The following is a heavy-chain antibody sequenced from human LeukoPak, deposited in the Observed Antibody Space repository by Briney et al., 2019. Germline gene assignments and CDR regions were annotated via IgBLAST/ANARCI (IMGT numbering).Heavy chain of an antibody. J-gene: IGHJ4*02. CDR3: ARRGGYSYGYSDY. CDR1: GGSFSGYY. D-gene: IGHD5-18*01. V-gene: IGHV4-34*01. CDR2: IYYSGST. Sequence: KSSETLSLTCAVYGGSFSGYYWSWIRQPPGKGLEWIGSIYYSGSTYYNPSLKSRVTISVDTSKNQFSLKLSSVTAADTAVYYCARRGGYSYGYSDYWGQGTLVTVSS.